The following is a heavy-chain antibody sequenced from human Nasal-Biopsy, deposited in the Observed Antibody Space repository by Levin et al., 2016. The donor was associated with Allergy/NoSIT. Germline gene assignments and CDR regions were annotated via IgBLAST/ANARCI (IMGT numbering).Heavy chain of an antibody. CDR1: GDNFSTFA. CDR2: VSRTGGST. Sequence: GESLKISCVASGDNFSTFAMAWVRQAPGKGLEWVSGVSRTGGSTYYADSVKGRFTISKDNSKNTLFLQINSVRVEDTAIYFCAASMTGVAGSFFYYGMDVWGQGTTLTVSS. D-gene: IGHD6-19*01. CDR3: AASMTGVAGSFFYYGMDV. V-gene: IGHV3-23*01. J-gene: IGHJ6*02.